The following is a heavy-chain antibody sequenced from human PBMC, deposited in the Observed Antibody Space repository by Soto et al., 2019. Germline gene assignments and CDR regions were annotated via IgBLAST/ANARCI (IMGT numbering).Heavy chain of an antibody. CDR3: ARHDCISSSCYYYYYYGMDV. V-gene: IGHV1-69*13. D-gene: IGHD2-2*01. CDR1: GGTFSTYA. J-gene: IGHJ6*02. Sequence: SVTVSCKASGGTFSTYAISWVRQAPGQGLELMGGIIPIFGTVNYAQKFQGRVTITADESTSTAYMELSSLRSEDTAVYYCARHDCISSSCYYYYYYGMDVWGQGTTVTVSS. CDR2: IIPIFGTV.